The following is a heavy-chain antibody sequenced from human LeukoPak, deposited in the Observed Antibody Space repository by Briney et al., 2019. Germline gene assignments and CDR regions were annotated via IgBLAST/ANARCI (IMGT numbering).Heavy chain of an antibody. Sequence: SETLSLTCTVSGGSISSYYWGWIRQPPGKGLEWIGYIYYSGSTNYNPSLKSRVTISVDTSKNQFSLKLSSVTAADTAVYYCARDLAGTTGWFDPWGQGTLVTVSS. J-gene: IGHJ5*02. CDR3: ARDLAGTTGWFDP. CDR1: GGSISSYY. D-gene: IGHD1-7*01. V-gene: IGHV4-59*01. CDR2: IYYSGST.